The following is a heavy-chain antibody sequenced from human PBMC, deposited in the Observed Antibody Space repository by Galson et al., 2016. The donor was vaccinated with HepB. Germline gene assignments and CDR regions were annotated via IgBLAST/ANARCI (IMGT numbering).Heavy chain of an antibody. Sequence: ETLSLTCAVSGGSISTDDWWTWVRLPPGKGLEWIGEVFQSGSTNYNPSLKSRVTISLDKSMNLFPLTLTSVTAADTAVYYCASYRYQVHWYFDLWGRGTPVTVSS. J-gene: IGHJ2*01. CDR3: ASYRYQVHWYFDL. CDR2: VFQSGST. CDR1: GGSISTDDW. V-gene: IGHV4-4*02. D-gene: IGHD5-18*01.